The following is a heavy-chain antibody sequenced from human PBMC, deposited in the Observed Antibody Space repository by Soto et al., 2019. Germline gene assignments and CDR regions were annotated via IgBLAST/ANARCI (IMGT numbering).Heavy chain of an antibody. D-gene: IGHD6-19*01. J-gene: IGHJ4*02. CDR3: VRVAGYSSLYFDY. V-gene: IGHV4-59*01. CDR2: IYYSGST. CDR1: GVSISRVY. Sequence: SDTLSLTSTVSGVSISRVYRIWFRRPPGKGLEWIGYIYYSGSTNYNPSLKSRVTISVDTSKNQFSLKLSSVTAADTVVYYCVRVAGYSSLYFDYWGQGTLVTVSS.